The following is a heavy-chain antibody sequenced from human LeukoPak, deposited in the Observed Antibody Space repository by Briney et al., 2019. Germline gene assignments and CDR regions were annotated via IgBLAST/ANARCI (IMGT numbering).Heavy chain of an antibody. D-gene: IGHD7-27*01. J-gene: IGHJ4*02. V-gene: IGHV4-34*01. CDR3: ARGLGY. CDR1: GGSFSGYY. CDR2: INHSGST. Sequence: ASETLSLTCAVYGGSFSGYYWSWIRQPPGKGLEWIGEINHSGSTNYNPSLKSRVTISVDTSKNQFSLKLSSVTAADTAVYYCARGLGYWGQGTLVTVSS.